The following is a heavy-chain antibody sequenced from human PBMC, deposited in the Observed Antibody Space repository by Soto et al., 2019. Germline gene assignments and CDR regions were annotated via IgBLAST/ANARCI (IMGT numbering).Heavy chain of an antibody. CDR1: GYTFTSYA. D-gene: IGHD3-9*01. CDR3: ARGSRYFDWLFPLGYYYCMDV. CDR2: INAGNGNT. V-gene: IGHV1-3*01. J-gene: IGHJ6*02. Sequence: GASVKVSCKASGYTFTSYAMHWVRQAPVQRLEWMGWINAGNGNTKSSQNFKGRVTITRDTSASTSYMELSSLRSEDTAVYYCARGSRYFDWLFPLGYYYCMDVWGQGTTVTVSS.